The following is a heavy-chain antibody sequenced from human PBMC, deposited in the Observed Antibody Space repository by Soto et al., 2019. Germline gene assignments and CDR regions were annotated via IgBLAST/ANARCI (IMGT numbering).Heavy chain of an antibody. CDR1: GYTFISYG. CDR2: ISGYNGHT. CDR3: AREGLPYYLDF. Sequence: QVPLVQSGAEVKKPGASAKVSCKASGYTFISYGISWVRQAPGQGLEWMGWISGYNGHTNYAQELQGRVTMTTDTSTSTAYMELSSLRSDDTAVYYCAREGLPYYLDFWGQGTLVTVSS. V-gene: IGHV1-18*01. J-gene: IGHJ4*02.